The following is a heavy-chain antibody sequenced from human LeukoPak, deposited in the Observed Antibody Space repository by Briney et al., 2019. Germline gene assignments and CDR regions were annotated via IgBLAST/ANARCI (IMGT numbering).Heavy chain of an antibody. V-gene: IGHV1-18*01. CDR2: ISAYNGNT. Sequence: ASVKVSCKVSGYTLTELSMHWVRQAPGQGLEWMGWISAYNGNTNYAQKLQGRVAMTTDTSTSTAYMELRSLRSDDTAVYYCARGGVRGYSYGAFDPWGQGTLVTVSS. CDR1: GYTLTELS. D-gene: IGHD5-18*01. CDR3: ARGGVRGYSYGAFDP. J-gene: IGHJ5*02.